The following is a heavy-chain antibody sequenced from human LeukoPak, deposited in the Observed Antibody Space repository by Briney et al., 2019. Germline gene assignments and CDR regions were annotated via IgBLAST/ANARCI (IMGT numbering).Heavy chain of an antibody. D-gene: IGHD5-12*01. J-gene: IGHJ4*02. Sequence: SVKVSCKASGGTFSSYAISSVRQAPGRGLDGKGGSIPIFGTANYEQKFQGRVTITPDKSTSTAYMEQSSLRSEDTAVYYCARSDIETTGHYFHYWGQGTLVTVSS. V-gene: IGHV1-69*06. CDR1: GGTFSSYA. CDR3: ARSDIETTGHYFHY. CDR2: SIPIFGTA.